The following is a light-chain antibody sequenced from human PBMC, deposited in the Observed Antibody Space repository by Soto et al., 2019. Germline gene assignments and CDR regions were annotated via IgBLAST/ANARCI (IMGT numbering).Light chain of an antibody. CDR1: TGAVTSGHY. CDR2: ETS. V-gene: IGLV7-46*01. CDR3: LLTYSCARV. J-gene: IGLJ2*01. Sequence: QAVVTQEPSLTVSPGGTVTLNCGSSTGAVTSGHYPYWFQHKPGQAPRTLIYETSNKHSWTPARFSGTLPGSKAALTLSGAKPEDNAKYYPLLTYSCARVFGRGTKVTVL.